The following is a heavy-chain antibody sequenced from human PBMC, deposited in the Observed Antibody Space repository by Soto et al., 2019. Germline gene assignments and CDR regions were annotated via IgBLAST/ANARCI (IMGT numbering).Heavy chain of an antibody. Sequence: VLVKVSCKASGYTFTSYGISWVRQAPGQGLEWMGWISAYNGNTNYAQKLQGRVTMTTDTSTSTAYMELRSLRSDDTAVYYCARAEQWLVPYYFDYWGQGTLVTVSS. CDR2: ISAYNGNT. D-gene: IGHD6-19*01. V-gene: IGHV1-18*01. CDR1: GYTFTSYG. CDR3: ARAEQWLVPYYFDY. J-gene: IGHJ4*02.